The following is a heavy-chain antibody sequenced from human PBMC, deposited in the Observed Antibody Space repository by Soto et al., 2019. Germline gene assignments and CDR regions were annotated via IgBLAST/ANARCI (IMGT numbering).Heavy chain of an antibody. CDR2: IYYTGNT. Sequence: QLQLQESGPGLVKPSETLSLTCTVSGGSIKSSSYYWAWIRQPPGKGLEWIGSIYYTGNTYYNPSLERRXXRXVXXSKNHFSLKLNSVTAADTAVYYCALSRGVITPFGSWGQGTLVTVSS. V-gene: IGHV4-39*02. CDR1: GGSIKSSSYY. D-gene: IGHD3-10*01. J-gene: IGHJ4*02. CDR3: ALSRGVITPFGS.